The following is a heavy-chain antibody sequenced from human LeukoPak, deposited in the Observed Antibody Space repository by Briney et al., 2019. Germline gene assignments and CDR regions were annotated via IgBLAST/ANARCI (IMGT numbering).Heavy chain of an antibody. V-gene: IGHV3-33*01. D-gene: IGHD3-10*01. J-gene: IGHJ4*02. CDR3: TRRRGGGEFDY. CDR1: GFTFSSYG. Sequence: GGSLRLSCAASGFTFSSYGMHWVRQAPGKGLEWVAVIWYDGSNKYYADSVKGRFTISRDNSKNTTYLQMNSLKTEDTAVYYCTRRRGGGEFDYWGQGTLVTVSS. CDR2: IWYDGSNK.